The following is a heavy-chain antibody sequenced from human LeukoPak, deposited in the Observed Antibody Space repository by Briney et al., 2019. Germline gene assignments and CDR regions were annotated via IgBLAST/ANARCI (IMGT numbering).Heavy chain of an antibody. J-gene: IGHJ5*02. CDR2: IYYSGST. CDR3: ARGTMVRGVIINDNWFDP. D-gene: IGHD3-10*01. CDR1: GGSISSYY. Sequence: SETLSLTCTVSGGSISSYYWSWIRQPPGKGLEWIGYIYYSGSTNYSPSLKSRVTISVDTSKNQFSLKLSSVTAADTAVYYCARGTMVRGVIINDNWFDPWGQGTLVTVSS. V-gene: IGHV4-59*01.